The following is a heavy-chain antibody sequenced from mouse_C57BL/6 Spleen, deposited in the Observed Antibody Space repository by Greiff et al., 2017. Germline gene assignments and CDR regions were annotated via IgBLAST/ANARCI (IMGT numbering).Heavy chain of an antibody. CDR3: ARDELFYAMDY. J-gene: IGHJ4*01. Sequence: QVQLQQSGPELVKPGASVKISCKASGYAFSSSWMNWVKQRPGKGLEWIGRIYPGDGDTNYNGKFKGKATLTADKSSSTAYMQLSSLTSEDSAVHFCARDELFYAMDYWGQGTSVTVSS. CDR1: GYAFSSSW. V-gene: IGHV1-82*01. CDR2: IYPGDGDT.